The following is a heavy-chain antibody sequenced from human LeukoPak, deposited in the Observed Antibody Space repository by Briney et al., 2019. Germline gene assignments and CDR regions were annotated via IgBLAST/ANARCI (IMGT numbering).Heavy chain of an antibody. CDR2: IGGSDDTT. J-gene: IGHJ4*02. CDR1: GFSFSTYA. D-gene: IGHD5/OR15-5a*01. V-gene: IGHV3-23*01. CDR3: AKGLVFHDNYFDY. Sequence: GESLRLSCEASGFSFSTYAMNWVRQVPEKGLEWVSTIGGSDDTTSYADSVKGRFTISSDYSKNTLYLQMNNLRAEDTAVYFRAKGLVFHDNYFDYWGQGTLVTASS.